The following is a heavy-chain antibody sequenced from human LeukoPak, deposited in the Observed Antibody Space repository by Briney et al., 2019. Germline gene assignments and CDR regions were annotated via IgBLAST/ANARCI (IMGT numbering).Heavy chain of an antibody. CDR3: TRASSGWYIYFQQ. J-gene: IGHJ1*01. D-gene: IGHD6-19*01. CDR2: INPNSGGT. Sequence: ASVKVSCKASGYXFTDSYIHWVRQAPGQGLEWLGWINPNSGGTDYAQKFQGRVIMTRDTSITTAYMELSRLRSDDTAVYYCTRASSGWYIYFQQWGQGTLVTVSS. V-gene: IGHV1-2*02. CDR1: GYXFTDSY.